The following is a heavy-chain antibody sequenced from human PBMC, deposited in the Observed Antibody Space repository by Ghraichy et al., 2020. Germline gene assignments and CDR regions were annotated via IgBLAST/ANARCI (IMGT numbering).Heavy chain of an antibody. CDR2: LTADGSST. J-gene: IGHJ4*02. Sequence: GRSLRLSCAASGFTFRTYWMNWVRQAPGKGLVWVSRLTADGSSTVYADSVKGRFTISRDNAKNTLYLQMNSLRAEDAAVYYCASIPVTTYGTALDYWGQGTLVTVSS. CDR3: ASIPVTTYGTALDY. CDR1: GFTFRTYW. D-gene: IGHD4-17*01. V-gene: IGHV3-74*01.